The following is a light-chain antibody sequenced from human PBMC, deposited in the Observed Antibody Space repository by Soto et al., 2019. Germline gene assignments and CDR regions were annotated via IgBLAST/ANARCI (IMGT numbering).Light chain of an antibody. V-gene: IGKV3-20*01. J-gene: IGKJ1*01. CDR2: GAS. CDR1: RSVTNNY. Sequence: EIVLTQSPGTLSLSPGERATLSCRASRSVTNNYVAWYQRKPGQAPRLLIYGASSRANDIPGRFSGTGSGTDFSLTITRLEPEDVAVYECHQYGSSHPTFGQGTKVEI. CDR3: HQYGSSHPT.